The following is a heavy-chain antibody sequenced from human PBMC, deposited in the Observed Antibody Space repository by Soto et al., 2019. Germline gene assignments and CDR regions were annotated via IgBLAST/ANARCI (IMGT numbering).Heavy chain of an antibody. CDR3: ARITIFGVVIRYGMDV. CDR2: IYYSGST. D-gene: IGHD3-3*01. J-gene: IGHJ6*02. Sequence: SETLSLTCTVSGGSISSSSYYWGWIRQPPGKGLEWIGSIYYSGSTYYNPSLKSRVTISVDTSKNQFSLKLSSVTAADTAVYYCARITIFGVVIRYGMDVWGQGTTVTVSS. V-gene: IGHV4-39*01. CDR1: GGSISSSSYY.